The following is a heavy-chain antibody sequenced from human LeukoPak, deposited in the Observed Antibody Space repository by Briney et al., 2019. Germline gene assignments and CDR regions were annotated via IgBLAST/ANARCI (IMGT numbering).Heavy chain of an antibody. CDR1: GFTVSSNY. J-gene: IGHJ4*02. V-gene: IGHV3-53*01. Sequence: GGSLRLSCAVSGFTVSSNYMSWVRQAPGKGLEWVSVIYIGGSTYYADSVKGRFTISRDISKNTLYLQMNSLRAEDTAMYYCARLGFVVPAVIFDYWGQGTLVTVSS. CDR2: IYIGGST. D-gene: IGHD2-2*02. CDR3: ARLGFVVPAVIFDY.